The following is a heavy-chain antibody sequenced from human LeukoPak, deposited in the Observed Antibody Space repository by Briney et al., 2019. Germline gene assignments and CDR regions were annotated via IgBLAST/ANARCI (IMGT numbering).Heavy chain of an antibody. D-gene: IGHD6-13*01. CDR3: ARPTKEGSSWYWWFDP. CDR2: INNDESST. Sequence: PGGSLRLSCAASGFTFSSYWMHWVRQAPGKGLVRVSRINNDESSTSYADSVQGRFTISTDKAKNTLYLHMHKLRAEDTAVYSGARPTKEGSSWYWWFDPWGQGPLVTVSS. V-gene: IGHV3-74*01. J-gene: IGHJ5*02. CDR1: GFTFSSYW.